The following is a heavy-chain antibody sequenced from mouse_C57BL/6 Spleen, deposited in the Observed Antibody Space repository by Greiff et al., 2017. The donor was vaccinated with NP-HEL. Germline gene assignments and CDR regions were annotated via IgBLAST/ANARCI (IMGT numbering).Heavy chain of an antibody. V-gene: IGHV1-81*01. CDR1: GYNFTSYG. J-gene: IGHJ4*01. CDR2: IYPRSGNT. Sequence: VHLVESGAELARPGASVKLSCKASGYNFTSYGISWVKPRTGQGLEWIGEIYPRSGNTYYNEKFKGKATLTDDKSSSTAYMELRSLTSEDSAGYFCARSVDFYYAMDYWGQGNSVTVSS. CDR3: ARSVDFYYAMDY.